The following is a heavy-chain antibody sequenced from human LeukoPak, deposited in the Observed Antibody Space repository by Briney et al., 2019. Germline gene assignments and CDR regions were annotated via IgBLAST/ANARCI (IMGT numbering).Heavy chain of an antibody. CDR2: IKQDGSEK. CDR3: ARDEWVYYDILTGYYRPVSGYGMVV. D-gene: IGHD3-9*01. Sequence: GGSLRLSCAASGFPFSSYWMSWVRQAPGKGLEWVANIKQDGSEKYYVDSVKGRFTMSRDNAKNSLYLQMNSLRAEDTAVYYCARDEWVYYDILTGYYRPVSGYGMVVWGQGTTVTVSS. CDR1: GFPFSSYW. J-gene: IGHJ6*02. V-gene: IGHV3-7*01.